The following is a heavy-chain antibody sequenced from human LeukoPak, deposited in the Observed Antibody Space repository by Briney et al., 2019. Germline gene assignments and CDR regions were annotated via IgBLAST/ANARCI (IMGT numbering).Heavy chain of an antibody. D-gene: IGHD3-10*01. Sequence: SETLSLTCTVSGGSISSGSYYWSWLRQPAGKGLEWIGRIYTSGSTNYNPSLKSRVTISVDTSKNQFSLKLSSVTAADTAVYYCARRGDYYGSGSYPGRYAFDIWGQGAMVTVSS. V-gene: IGHV4-61*02. CDR1: GGSISSGSYY. CDR2: IYTSGST. J-gene: IGHJ3*02. CDR3: ARRGDYYGSGSYPGRYAFDI.